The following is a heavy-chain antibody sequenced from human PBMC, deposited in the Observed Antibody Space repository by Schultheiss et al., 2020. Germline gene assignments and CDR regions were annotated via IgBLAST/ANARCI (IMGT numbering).Heavy chain of an antibody. CDR2: IRSKAYGGTT. CDR3: TTDGSQTYYDFWSGYYMDV. Sequence: GGSLRLSCAACGFTVSSNYMSWVRQAPGKGLEWVGFIRSKAYGGTTDYAAPVKGRFTISRDDSKNTLYLQMNSMKNEDTAVYYCTTDGSQTYYDFWSGYYMDVWGKGTTVTVSS. J-gene: IGHJ6*03. V-gene: IGHV3-15*01. CDR1: GFTVSSNY. D-gene: IGHD3-3*01.